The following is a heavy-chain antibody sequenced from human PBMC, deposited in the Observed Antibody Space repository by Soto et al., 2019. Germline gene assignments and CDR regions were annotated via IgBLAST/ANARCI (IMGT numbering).Heavy chain of an antibody. Sequence: SVKVSCKASGGTFSSYAISWVRQAPGQGLEWMGGIIPIFGTANYAQKFQGRVTITADKSTSTAYMELNSVTAADTAVYYCARNLGTVVYYFDYWGQGTLVTVSS. CDR1: GGTFSSYA. D-gene: IGHD4-17*01. CDR2: IIPIFGTA. CDR3: ARNLGTVVYYFDY. J-gene: IGHJ4*02. V-gene: IGHV1-69*06.